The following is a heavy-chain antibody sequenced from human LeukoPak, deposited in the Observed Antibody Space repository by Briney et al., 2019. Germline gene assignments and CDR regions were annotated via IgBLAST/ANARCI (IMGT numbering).Heavy chain of an antibody. CDR3: ATGDSSGHNWFDP. J-gene: IGHJ5*02. Sequence: GASVKVSCKASGGTFSSYAISWVRQAPGQGLEWMGGIIPIFGTANYAQKFQGRVTITADESTSTAYMELSSLRSEDTAVYYCATGDSSGHNWFDPWGQGTLVTVSS. CDR1: GGTFSSYA. CDR2: IIPIFGTA. D-gene: IGHD3-22*01. V-gene: IGHV1-69*13.